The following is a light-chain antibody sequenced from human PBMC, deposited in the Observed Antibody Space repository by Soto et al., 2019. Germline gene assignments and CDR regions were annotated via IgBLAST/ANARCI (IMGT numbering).Light chain of an antibody. CDR3: QQYSSYWT. V-gene: IGKV1-5*01. J-gene: IGKJ1*01. CDR1: QSISSW. Sequence: DIQLTQSPSTLSATVGDRATITCRASQSISSWLAWYQQKPGKARRFLIYGASNWATGAPARFSGSGSGTELTLTISSLQQDDFATYYCQQYSSYWTSGQGTRWIS. CDR2: GAS.